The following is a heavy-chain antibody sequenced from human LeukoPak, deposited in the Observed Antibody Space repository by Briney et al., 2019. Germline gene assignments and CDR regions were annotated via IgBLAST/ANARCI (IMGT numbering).Heavy chain of an antibody. V-gene: IGHV1-69*06. D-gene: IGHD5-12*01. Sequence: SVKVSCKASGGTFSSYAISWVRQAPGQGLEWMGGIIPIFGTANYAQKFQGRLTITADKSTSTAYMELSSLRSEDTAVDYCARGPIVATIKPRYYFDYCGQGTLVTVSS. CDR3: ARGPIVATIKPRYYFDY. J-gene: IGHJ4*02. CDR1: GGTFSSYA. CDR2: IIPIFGTA.